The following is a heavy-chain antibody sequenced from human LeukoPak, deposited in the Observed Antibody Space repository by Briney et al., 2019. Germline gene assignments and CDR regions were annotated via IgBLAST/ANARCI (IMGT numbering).Heavy chain of an antibody. Sequence: TGGSLRLSCAASGLTFSSYWMRWVRQAPGKGLEGVANIKNDGSEEYYVDSVKGRFTISRDNAKNSLFLQMNSLTVEDTAVYYCARAIRGSAVDTGDRWGQGTLVTISS. CDR3: ARAIRGSAVDTGDR. V-gene: IGHV3-7*01. CDR1: GLTFSSYW. J-gene: IGHJ4*02. D-gene: IGHD3-10*01. CDR2: IKNDGSEE.